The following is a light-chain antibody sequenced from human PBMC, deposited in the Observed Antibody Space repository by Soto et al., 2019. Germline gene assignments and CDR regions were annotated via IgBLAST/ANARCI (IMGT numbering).Light chain of an antibody. CDR3: QQYNTFWT. CDR1: QGISTF. Sequence: DIQMTQSPSSLSASVGDRFTITCRASQGISTFLNWYQQKPGKAPKLLIYTASSLQSGVPSRFSGSGSGTEFTLTISSLQPDDFATYYCQQYNTFWTFGPGTKVDIK. V-gene: IGKV1-39*01. J-gene: IGKJ1*01. CDR2: TAS.